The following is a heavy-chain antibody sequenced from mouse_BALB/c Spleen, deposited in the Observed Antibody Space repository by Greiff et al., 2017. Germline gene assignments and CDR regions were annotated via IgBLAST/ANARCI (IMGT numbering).Heavy chain of an antibody. CDR2: INPSTGYT. CDR3: ARGFAY. J-gene: IGHJ3*01. Sequence: QVQLQQSGAELAKPGASVKMSCKASGYTFTSYWMHWVKQRPGQGLEWIGYINPSTGYTEYNQKFKDKATLTADTSSSTAYMQLSSLTSGDSAVYYCARGFAYWGQGTLVTVSA. V-gene: IGHV1-7*01. CDR1: GYTFTSYW.